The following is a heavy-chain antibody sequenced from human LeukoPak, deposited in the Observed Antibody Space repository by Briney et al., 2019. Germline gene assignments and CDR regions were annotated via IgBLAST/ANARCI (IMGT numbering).Heavy chain of an antibody. CDR1: GGSISSYY. Sequence: SETLSLTCTVSGGSISSYYWSWIRQPPGKGLEWIGYIYYSGSTNYNPSLKSRVTISVDTSKNQFSLKLSSVSAADTAVYYCARGYSGWYYFDHWGQGTLVTVSS. V-gene: IGHV4-59*01. J-gene: IGHJ4*02. CDR2: IYYSGST. D-gene: IGHD6-19*01. CDR3: ARGYSGWYYFDH.